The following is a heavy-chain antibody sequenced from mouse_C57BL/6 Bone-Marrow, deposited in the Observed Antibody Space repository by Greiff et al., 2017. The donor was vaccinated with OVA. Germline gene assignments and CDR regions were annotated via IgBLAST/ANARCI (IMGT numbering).Heavy chain of an antibody. CDR1: GFTFSDYY. Sequence: EVKLVESGGGLVQPGGSLKLSCAASGFTFSDYYMYWVRQTPEKRLEWVAYISNGGGSTYYPDTVKGRFTISRDNAKNTLYLQMSRLKSEDTAMYYCARQGYDYDGYAMDYWGQGTSVTVSS. J-gene: IGHJ4*01. V-gene: IGHV5-12*01. CDR3: ARQGYDYDGYAMDY. CDR2: ISNGGGST. D-gene: IGHD2-4*01.